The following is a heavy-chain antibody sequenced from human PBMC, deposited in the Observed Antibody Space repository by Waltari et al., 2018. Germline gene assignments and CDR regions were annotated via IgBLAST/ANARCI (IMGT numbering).Heavy chain of an antibody. V-gene: IGHV3-48*03. CDR3: ARVGGYYYYYMDV. J-gene: IGHJ6*03. Sequence: EVQLVESGGGLAQPGGSLRLSCAGPGFTFVRNQMLWVGRAPGKGLEWVSSIDTSDRSIYYADSVRGRFTISRDNAKNSLYLHMNNLRAEDTAVYYCARVGGYYYYYMDVWGKGTTVTVSS. D-gene: IGHD3-16*01. CDR1: GFTFVRNQ. CDR2: IDTSDRSI.